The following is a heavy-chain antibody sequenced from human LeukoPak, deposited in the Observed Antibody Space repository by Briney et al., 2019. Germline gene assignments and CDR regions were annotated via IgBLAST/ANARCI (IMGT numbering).Heavy chain of an antibody. CDR3: ARDYYDSSGYYRLPDY. V-gene: IGHV1-2*02. J-gene: IGHJ4*02. D-gene: IGHD3-22*01. Sequence: ASVKVSCKASGYTFTGYYMHWVRQAPGQGLEWMGWINPNSGGTNYAQKFQGRVTITRDTSISTAYMELSRLRSDDTAVYYCARDYYDSSGYYRLPDYWGQGTLVTVSS. CDR2: INPNSGGT. CDR1: GYTFTGYY.